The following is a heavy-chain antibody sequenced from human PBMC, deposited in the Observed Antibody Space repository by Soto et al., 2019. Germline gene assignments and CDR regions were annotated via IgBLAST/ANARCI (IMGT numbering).Heavy chain of an antibody. CDR2: ISGSGGST. CDR3: AKEHDYGDYFDY. Sequence: VGSLRLSCAASGFTVSSNYMSWVRQAPGKGLEWVSAISGSGGSTYYADSVKGRFTISRDNSKNTLYLQMNSLRAEDTAVYYCAKEHDYGDYFDYWGQGTLVTVSS. V-gene: IGHV3-23*01. D-gene: IGHD4-17*01. CDR1: GFTVSSNY. J-gene: IGHJ4*02.